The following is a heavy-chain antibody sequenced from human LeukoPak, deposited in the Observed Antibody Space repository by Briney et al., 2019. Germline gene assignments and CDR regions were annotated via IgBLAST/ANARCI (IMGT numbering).Heavy chain of an antibody. Sequence: PGGSLRLSCAASGFTFSSYSMNWVRQAPGKGLEWVSSISSSSSYIYYADSVKGRFTISRDNAKNSLYLQMNSLRAEDTAVYYCARDSSVDTAMVGDTDFDYWGRGTLVTVSS. CDR1: GFTFSSYS. CDR3: ARDSSVDTAMVGDTDFDY. CDR2: ISSSSSYI. V-gene: IGHV3-21*01. J-gene: IGHJ4*02. D-gene: IGHD5-18*01.